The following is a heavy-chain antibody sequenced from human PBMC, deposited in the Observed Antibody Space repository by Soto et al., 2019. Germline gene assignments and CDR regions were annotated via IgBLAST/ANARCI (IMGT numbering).Heavy chain of an antibody. CDR1: GGTLSNYA. J-gene: IGHJ4*02. CDR2: IIPIFDTA. CDR3: AREGVDSDVVTFFDY. D-gene: IGHD5-18*01. Sequence: QVQLVQSGAEVKKPGSSVKVSCKTSGGTLSNYAISWLRQAPGQGPEWMGSIIPIFDTANYAQKFQGRVTSAADESTSTVYMELSSLRAGDTAVYYCAREGVDSDVVTFFDYWGQGTLVTVSS. V-gene: IGHV1-69*15.